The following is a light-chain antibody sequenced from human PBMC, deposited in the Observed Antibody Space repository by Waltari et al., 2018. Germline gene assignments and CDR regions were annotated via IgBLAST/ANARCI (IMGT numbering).Light chain of an antibody. V-gene: IGKV3-20*01. CDR3: QQYGSSPGYT. CDR1: QSVSSSY. CDR2: GAS. Sequence: EIVLTQSPGTLSLSPGERATLSCRASQSVSSSYLGWYQQKPGQAPRLLIYGASSRATGITDRFSGSGSGTDFTLTISRLEPEDFAVYYCQQYGSSPGYTFGQGTKLEIK. J-gene: IGKJ2*01.